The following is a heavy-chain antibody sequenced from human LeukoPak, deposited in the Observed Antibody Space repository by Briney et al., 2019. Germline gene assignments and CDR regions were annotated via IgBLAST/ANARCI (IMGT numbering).Heavy chain of an antibody. J-gene: IGHJ4*02. Sequence: GASVKVSCKASGYTFTSYDINWVRQATGQGLEWMGWMNPNSGNTGYAQKFQGRVTMTRNTSISTAYMELSSLRSEDTAVYYCARSHYNYDILTGYYPEYYFDYWGQGTLVTVSS. CDR3: ARSHYNYDILTGYYPEYYFDY. D-gene: IGHD3-9*01. V-gene: IGHV1-8*01. CDR2: MNPNSGNT. CDR1: GYTFTSYD.